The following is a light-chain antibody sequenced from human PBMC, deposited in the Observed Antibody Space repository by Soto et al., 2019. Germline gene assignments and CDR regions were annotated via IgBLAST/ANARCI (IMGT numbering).Light chain of an antibody. Sequence: DIHMSQYPCALSASLGDRVTITCLASQSISSYLNWYQQKPGQAPKLLIYAASSLQSGVPSRFSGSGSGTGFSLTISSLQPEDFATYYCQQSYSTPITFGQGTRLEIK. J-gene: IGKJ5*01. CDR1: QSISSY. CDR3: QQSYSTPIT. CDR2: AAS. V-gene: IGKV1-39*01.